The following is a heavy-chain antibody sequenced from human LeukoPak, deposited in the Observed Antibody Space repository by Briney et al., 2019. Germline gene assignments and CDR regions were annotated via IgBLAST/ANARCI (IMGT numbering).Heavy chain of an antibody. V-gene: IGHV3-74*01. CDR3: AKGGAKVIDY. Sequence: PGGSLRLSCAASGFTFSSYWMHWVRQAPGKGLVWVSRINSDGISTSYADSVKGRFTISRDNAKNTLYLQMNSLRADDTAVYYCAKGGAKVIDYWGQGTLVTVSS. CDR1: GFTFSSYW. J-gene: IGHJ4*02. D-gene: IGHD3-10*01. CDR2: INSDGIST.